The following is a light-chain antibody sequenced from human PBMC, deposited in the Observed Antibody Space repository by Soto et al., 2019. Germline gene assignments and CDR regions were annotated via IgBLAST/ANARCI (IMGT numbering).Light chain of an antibody. CDR2: AAS. CDR1: QRVSSNY. CDR3: QQYGRSPRT. V-gene: IGKV3-20*01. J-gene: IGKJ1*01. Sequence: IVLTQSPGTLSLSPGERATLSCRASQRVSSNYLAWYQQKPGQAPRLLIYAASTRATGIPDRFSGSGSGTDFTLTISRLEPEDFAVYYCQQYGRSPRTFGQGTKVDIK.